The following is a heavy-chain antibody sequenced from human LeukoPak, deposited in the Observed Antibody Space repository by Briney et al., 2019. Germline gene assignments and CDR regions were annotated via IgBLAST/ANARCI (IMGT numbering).Heavy chain of an antibody. CDR1: GYTFTGYY. V-gene: IGHV1-2*02. J-gene: IGHJ5*02. D-gene: IGHD6-6*01. CDR3: ARDAIAARRRTVNNWFDP. Sequence: ASVKVSCKASGYTFTGYYMHWVRQAPGQGLEWMGWINPNSGGTNYAQKFQGRVTMTRDTSISTAYMELGRLRSDDTAVYYCARDAIAARRRTVNNWFDPWGQGTLVTVSS. CDR2: INPNSGGT.